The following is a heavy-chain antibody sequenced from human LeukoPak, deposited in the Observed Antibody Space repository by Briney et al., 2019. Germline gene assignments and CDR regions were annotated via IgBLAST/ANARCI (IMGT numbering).Heavy chain of an antibody. V-gene: IGHV4-39*01. CDR3: ARRGYSSGWYMAPFDY. D-gene: IGHD6-19*01. Sequence: SETLSLTCTVSGGSISSSTSYWGWVRQPPGKGLEWIGSIYYSGIAYYGPSLKSRVTISVDTSKNQFSLKLSSVTAADTAVYYCARRGYSSGWYMAPFDYWGQGTLVTVSS. J-gene: IGHJ4*02. CDR1: GGSISSSTSY. CDR2: IYYSGIA.